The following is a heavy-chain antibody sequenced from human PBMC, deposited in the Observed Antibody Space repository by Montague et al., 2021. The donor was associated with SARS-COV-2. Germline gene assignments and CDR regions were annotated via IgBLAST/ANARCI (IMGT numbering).Heavy chain of an antibody. CDR1: GGLISSDY. V-gene: IGHV4-59*13. Sequence: SEPLSLTCTVAGGLISSDYWSWLRQPPGKGLEWIGYIYYSGSTKYNPSLKSRVTISVDTSKNQFSLNLSSVTAADTAVYYCVRERIQLWSWSIDVWGQGTPVTVSS. CDR2: IYYSGST. CDR3: VRERIQLWSWSIDV. D-gene: IGHD5-18*01. J-gene: IGHJ6*02.